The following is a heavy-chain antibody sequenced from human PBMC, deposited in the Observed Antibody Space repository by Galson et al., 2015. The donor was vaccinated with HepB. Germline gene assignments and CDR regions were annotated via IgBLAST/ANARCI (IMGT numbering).Heavy chain of an antibody. J-gene: IGHJ4*02. D-gene: IGHD3-22*01. Sequence: QSGAEVKKPGESLKISCKGSGYTFTSYWIGWVRQMPGKGLEWMGIIYPGDSDTRYSPSFQGQVTISGDKSISTAYLHWSSLRASDTAIYYCARSRDSSSAYYFDYWGQGTLVTVSS. V-gene: IGHV5-51*03. CDR2: IYPGDSDT. CDR3: ARSRDSSSAYYFDY. CDR1: GYTFTSYW.